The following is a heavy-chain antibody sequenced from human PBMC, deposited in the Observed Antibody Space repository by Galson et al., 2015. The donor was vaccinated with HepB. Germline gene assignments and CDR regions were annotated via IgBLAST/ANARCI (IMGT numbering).Heavy chain of an antibody. J-gene: IGHJ4*02. CDR1: GFTFSSSA. Sequence: SLRLSCAASGFTFSSSAMSWVRQAPGKGLEWVSAISGGGGSTYYADSVKGRFTISRDNSKNTLYLQISSLRAEDTAVYYCAKDNIGVLRYFDWSNDYWGQGTLVTVSS. V-gene: IGHV3-23*01. D-gene: IGHD3-9*01. CDR3: AKDNIGVLRYFDWSNDY. CDR2: ISGGGGST.